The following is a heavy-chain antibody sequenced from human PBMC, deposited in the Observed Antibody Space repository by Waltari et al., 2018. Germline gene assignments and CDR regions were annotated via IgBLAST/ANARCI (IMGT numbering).Heavy chain of an antibody. CDR3: ARVSVDTAMATRWFDP. CDR2: IYYSGST. V-gene: IGHV4-59*01. D-gene: IGHD5-18*01. CDR1: GGSISSYY. J-gene: IGHJ5*02. Sequence: QVQLQESGPGLVKPSETLSLTCTVSGGSISSYYWSWLRQPPGKGLEWIGYIYYSGSTNYNPSLKSRVTISVDTSKNQFSLKLSSVTAADTAVYYCARVSVDTAMATRWFDPWGQGTLVTVSS.